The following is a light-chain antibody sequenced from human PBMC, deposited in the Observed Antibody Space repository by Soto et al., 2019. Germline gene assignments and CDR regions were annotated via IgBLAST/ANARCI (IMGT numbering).Light chain of an antibody. CDR2: AAS. CDR1: QSISSY. Sequence: DIQMTQSPSSLSASVGDRVTITCRASQSISSYLNWYQQKPGKAPKLLIYAASSLQSGVPSRFSGSGSGTDFTLTISSLQPEDFATYYCQQSYGAPITFGLGTRLE. V-gene: IGKV1-39*01. J-gene: IGKJ5*01. CDR3: QQSYGAPIT.